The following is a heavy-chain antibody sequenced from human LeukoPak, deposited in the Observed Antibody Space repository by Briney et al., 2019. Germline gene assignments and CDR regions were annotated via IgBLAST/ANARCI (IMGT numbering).Heavy chain of an antibody. CDR1: GGSFSGYY. V-gene: IGHV4-34*01. Sequence: SETLSLTRAVYGGSFSGYYWSWIRQPPGKGLEWIGEINHSGSTNYNPSLKSRVTISVDTSKNQFSLKLSSVTAADTAVYYCARRTITMVRGVNPYYYYGMDVWGQGTTVTVSS. CDR2: INHSGST. J-gene: IGHJ6*02. D-gene: IGHD3-10*01. CDR3: ARRTITMVRGVNPYYYYGMDV.